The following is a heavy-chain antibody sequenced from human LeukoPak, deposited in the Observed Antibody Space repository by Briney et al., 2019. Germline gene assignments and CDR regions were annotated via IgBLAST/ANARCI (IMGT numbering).Heavy chain of an antibody. Sequence: ASVKVPCKVSGYTLTELSMHWVRQAPGKGVEWMGGFDPEDGETIYAQKFQGRVTMTEDTSTDTAYMELSSLRSEDTAVYYCATLYSSRWYVTSFGYWGQGTLVTVSS. V-gene: IGHV1-24*01. J-gene: IGHJ4*02. D-gene: IGHD6-13*01. CDR1: GYTLTELS. CDR2: FDPEDGET. CDR3: ATLYSSRWYVTSFGY.